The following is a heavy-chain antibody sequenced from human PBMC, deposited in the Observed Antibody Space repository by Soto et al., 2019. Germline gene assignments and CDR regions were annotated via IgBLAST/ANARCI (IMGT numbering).Heavy chain of an antibody. Sequence: GGSLRLSYAASGFTFSSYAMSWVRQAPGKGLEWVSAISGSGGSTYYADSVKGRFTISRDNSKNTLYLQMNSLRAEDTAVYYCAKDLVNCSSTSCYAYYFDYWGQGTLVTVSS. CDR1: GFTFSSYA. CDR2: ISGSGGST. V-gene: IGHV3-23*01. CDR3: AKDLVNCSSTSCYAYYFDY. J-gene: IGHJ4*02. D-gene: IGHD2-2*01.